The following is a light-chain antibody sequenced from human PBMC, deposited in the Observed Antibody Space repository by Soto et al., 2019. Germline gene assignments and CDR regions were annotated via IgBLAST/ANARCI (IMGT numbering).Light chain of an antibody. J-gene: IGKJ4*01. CDR3: QQRSTWPFT. CDR2: DAS. Sequence: EIVLTQSPVTLSLSTGERATLSCRASQSISSHLAWYQQKPGRAPRLLIYDASNRATGIPAKFSGSGSGTDFTLTISSIEPEDFEVYYCQQRSTWPFTFGEGTKVEIK. CDR1: QSISSH. V-gene: IGKV3-11*01.